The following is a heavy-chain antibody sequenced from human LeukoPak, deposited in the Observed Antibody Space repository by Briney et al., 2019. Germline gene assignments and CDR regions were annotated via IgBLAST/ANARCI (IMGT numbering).Heavy chain of an antibody. D-gene: IGHD1-26*01. CDR2: ISSSGSTI. CDR3: ASERIYRIVGASRDYYYGMDV. J-gene: IGHJ6*02. CDR1: GFTFSRYE. V-gene: IGHV3-48*03. Sequence: PGGSLRLSCAASGFTFSRYEMNWVRQAPGKGLEWVSYISSSGSTIYYADSVKGRFTISRDNAKNSLYLQMNSLRAEDTAVYYRASERIYRIVGASRDYYYGMDVWGQGTTVTVSS.